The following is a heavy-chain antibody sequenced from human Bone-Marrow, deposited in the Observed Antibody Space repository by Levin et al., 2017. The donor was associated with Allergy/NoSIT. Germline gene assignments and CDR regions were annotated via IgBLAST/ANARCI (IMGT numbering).Heavy chain of an antibody. CDR2: INHSGST. CDR1: GGSFSGYY. CDR3: ARPRVATTSRLFDY. Sequence: SETLSLTCAVYGGSFSGYYWSWIRQPPGKGLEWIGEINHSGSTNYNPSLKSRVTISVDTSKNQFSLKLSSVTAADTAVYYCARPRVATTSRLFDYWGQGTLVTVSS. D-gene: IGHD5-12*01. V-gene: IGHV4-34*01. J-gene: IGHJ4*02.